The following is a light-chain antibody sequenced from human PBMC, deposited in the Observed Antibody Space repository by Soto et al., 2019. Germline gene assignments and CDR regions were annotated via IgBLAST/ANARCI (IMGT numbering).Light chain of an antibody. CDR3: QQYENLPT. Sequence: DLQITQSPSSLSASVVDRVTITCQASQNINNYLNWYQQKPGRAPKLLIYDASNLEAGVPSRFRGSGSGTDFTFTISRLQPEDIATYYCQQYENLPTFGQGTRLEIK. V-gene: IGKV1-33*01. CDR2: DAS. CDR1: QNINNY. J-gene: IGKJ5*01.